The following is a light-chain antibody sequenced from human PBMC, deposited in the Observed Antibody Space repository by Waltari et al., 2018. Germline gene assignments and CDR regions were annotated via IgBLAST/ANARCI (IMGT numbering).Light chain of an antibody. CDR2: RVS. J-gene: IGKJ2*03. V-gene: IGKV2-29*02. Sequence: IVMTQTPLSLPVTPGEPASLSCSSSQSLLHSSGNTYLYWYLQKPGQPPRLLIYRVSNRFSGGPDRFSGSGSGTDFTLKISRVEAEDVGVYYCMQALQTPYSFGQGTKVEIK. CDR1: QSLLHSSGNTY. CDR3: MQALQTPYS.